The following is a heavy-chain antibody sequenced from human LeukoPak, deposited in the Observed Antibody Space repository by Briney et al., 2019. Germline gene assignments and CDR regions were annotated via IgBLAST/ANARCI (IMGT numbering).Heavy chain of an antibody. Sequence: GGSLRLSCAASGFTFSSDWMSWVRQAPGKGLEWVANIKQDGSEKYYVDSVKGRFTISRDNAKNSLYLQMNSLRAEDTAVYYCARGYSTHSYYYYYYMDVWGKGTTVTVSS. V-gene: IGHV3-7*01. CDR3: ARGYSTHSYYYYYYMDV. CDR1: GFTFSSDW. CDR2: IKQDGSEK. J-gene: IGHJ6*03. D-gene: IGHD6-13*01.